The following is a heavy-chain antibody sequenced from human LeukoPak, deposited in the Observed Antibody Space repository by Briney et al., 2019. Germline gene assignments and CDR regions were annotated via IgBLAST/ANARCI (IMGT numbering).Heavy chain of an antibody. D-gene: IGHD2-2*01. V-gene: IGHV3-30-3*01. J-gene: IGHJ6*02. CDR3: AREGIVVVPASYYYGMDV. CDR1: GFTFSSYA. CDR2: ISYDGSNK. Sequence: PGGSLRLSCAASGFTFSSYAMHWVRQAPGKGLEWVAVISYDGSNKYYADSVKGRFTISRDHSKNTLYLQMNSLRAEDTAVYYCAREGIVVVPASYYYGMDVWGQGTTVTVSS.